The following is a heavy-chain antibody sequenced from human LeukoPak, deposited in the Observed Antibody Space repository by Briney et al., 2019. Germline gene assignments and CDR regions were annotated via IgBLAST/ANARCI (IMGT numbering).Heavy chain of an antibody. J-gene: IGHJ4*02. CDR3: ARGRGDHLDY. Sequence: GGSLRLSCAASGFTFSTFGMHWVRQAPGKGLDWVAFIRYDGSDKYYADSVKGRFTISRDNSKNTLYLQMNSLRAEDTAVYYCARGRGDHLDYWGQGTLVTVSS. V-gene: IGHV3-30*02. CDR1: GFTFSTFG. CDR2: IRYDGSDK. D-gene: IGHD2-21*02.